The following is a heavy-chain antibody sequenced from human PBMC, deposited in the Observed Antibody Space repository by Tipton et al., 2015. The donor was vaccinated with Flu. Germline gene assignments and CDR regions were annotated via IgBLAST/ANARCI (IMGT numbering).Heavy chain of an antibody. Sequence: TLSLTCTVSGGSISSSSYYWGWIRQPPGKGLEWIGSIYYSGSTYYNPSLKSRVTISVDTSKNQLSLKLSSVTAADTAVYYCARDRLLWFGDRYGMDVWGQGTTVTVSS. J-gene: IGHJ6*02. CDR2: IYYSGST. D-gene: IGHD3-10*01. CDR1: GGSISSSSYY. CDR3: ARDRLLWFGDRYGMDV. V-gene: IGHV4-39*07.